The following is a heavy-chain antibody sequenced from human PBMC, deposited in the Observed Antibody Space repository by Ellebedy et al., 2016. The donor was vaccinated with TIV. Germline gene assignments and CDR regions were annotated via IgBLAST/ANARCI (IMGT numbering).Heavy chain of an antibody. Sequence: GGSLRLSCAASGFPVSNHYMSWIRQAPGKGLEWVSYISSSSSYTNYADSVKGRFTISGDNAKNSLYLQMNSLRAEDTAVYYCARDELRREFDYWGQGTLVTVSS. D-gene: IGHD1-7*01. CDR2: ISSSSSYT. CDR3: ARDELRREFDY. V-gene: IGHV3-11*06. J-gene: IGHJ4*02. CDR1: GFPVSNHY.